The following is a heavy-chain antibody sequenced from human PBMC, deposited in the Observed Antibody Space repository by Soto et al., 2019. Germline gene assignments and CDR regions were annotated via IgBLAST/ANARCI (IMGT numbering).Heavy chain of an antibody. CDR1: GFTFSSYW. CDR2: IKQDGSEK. V-gene: IGHV3-7*03. J-gene: IGHJ4*02. Sequence: EVQLVESGGGLVQPGGSLRLSCAASGFTFSSYWMSWVRQAPGKGLEWVANIKQDGSEKYYVDSVKGRFTISRDNAKNSVYLQMNTLRAEDPAVYYCTRVDWPYYFDYWGQGTLVTVSS. D-gene: IGHD3-9*01. CDR3: TRVDWPYYFDY.